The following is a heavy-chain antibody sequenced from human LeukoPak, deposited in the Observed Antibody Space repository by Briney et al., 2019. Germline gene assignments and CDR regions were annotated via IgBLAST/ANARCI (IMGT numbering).Heavy chain of an antibody. J-gene: IGHJ5*02. V-gene: IGHV4-34*01. D-gene: IGHD5-12*01. CDR1: GGSFSGYY. Sequence: SETLSLTCAVYGGSFSGYYWSWIRQPPGKGLEWIGEINHSGSTNYDPSLKSRVTISVDTSKNQFSLKLSSVTAADTAVYYCARGNLRGYSGYDGNNWFDPWGQGTLVTVSS. CDR3: ARGNLRGYSGYDGNNWFDP. CDR2: INHSGST.